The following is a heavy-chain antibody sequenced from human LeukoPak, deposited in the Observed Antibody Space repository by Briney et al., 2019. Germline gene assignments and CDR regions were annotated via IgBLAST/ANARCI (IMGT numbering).Heavy chain of an antibody. V-gene: IGHV3-30*18. CDR3: AKAFHIVEGHDAFDI. D-gene: IGHD2-21*01. Sequence: PGGSLRLSCAASGFTFSSYGMHWVRQAPGKGLEWVAVISYDGSNKYYADSVKGRFTISSDNSKNTLYLQMNSLRAEDTAVYYCAKAFHIVEGHDAFDIWGQGTMVTVSS. CDR2: ISYDGSNK. CDR1: GFTFSSYG. J-gene: IGHJ3*02.